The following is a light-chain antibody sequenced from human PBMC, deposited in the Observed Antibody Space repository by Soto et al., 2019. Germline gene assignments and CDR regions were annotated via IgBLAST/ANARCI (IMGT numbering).Light chain of an antibody. Sequence: DIQMTQAPSSLSASVGDRVTITCRASQGIRNDFAWYQQKPGTAPKRLIYAASSLQSGVTSRFSGSGSGTEFTLTLSRLQPEDFATYYCLQHNSYPFTFGPGTKVDI. J-gene: IGKJ3*01. CDR2: AAS. CDR1: QGIRND. V-gene: IGKV1-17*01. CDR3: LQHNSYPFT.